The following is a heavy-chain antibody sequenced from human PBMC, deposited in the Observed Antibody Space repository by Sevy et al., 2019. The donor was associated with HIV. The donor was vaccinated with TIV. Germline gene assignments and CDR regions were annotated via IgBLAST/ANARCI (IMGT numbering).Heavy chain of an antibody. Sequence: ASVKVSCKASGYTFSDSGYYVHWVRQATGQGLEWLGWINPKSGATNYAQKFQGRVTMTRDTSVSTANMELSRLRSDDTAVYYCARESYDFWTAPVDYDYGMDVWGQGTTVTVSS. D-gene: IGHD3-3*01. CDR2: INPKSGAT. V-gene: IGHV1-2*02. CDR1: GYTFSDSGYY. CDR3: ARESYDFWTAPVDYDYGMDV. J-gene: IGHJ6*02.